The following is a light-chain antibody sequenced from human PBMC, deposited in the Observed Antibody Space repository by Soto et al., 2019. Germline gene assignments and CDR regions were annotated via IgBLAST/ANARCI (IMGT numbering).Light chain of an antibody. V-gene: IGKV1-39*01. CDR3: QQSYSTPPFS. Sequence: DIQMTQSPSSLSASVGDRVTITFRASQSISSYLNWYQQKPGKAPKLLIYAASSLQSGVPSRFSGSGSGTDFTLTISSLQPEDFATYYCQQSYSTPPFSFGTGTNVDIK. J-gene: IGKJ3*01. CDR2: AAS. CDR1: QSISSY.